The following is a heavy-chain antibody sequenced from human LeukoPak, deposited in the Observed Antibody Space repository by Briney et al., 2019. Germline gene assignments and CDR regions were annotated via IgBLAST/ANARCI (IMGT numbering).Heavy chain of an antibody. J-gene: IGHJ4*02. D-gene: IGHD3-22*01. CDR1: GFTLSTYS. Sequence: GGSLRLSCAAFGFTLSTYSLNWVRQAPGKGPEWVSYISSSSSIIYYADSVKGRFTISRDNAKNSLYLQMNSLRAEDTAVYYCARGYYDSNGYSRPFDYWGQGTLVTVSS. V-gene: IGHV3-48*04. CDR2: ISSSSSII. CDR3: ARGYYDSNGYSRPFDY.